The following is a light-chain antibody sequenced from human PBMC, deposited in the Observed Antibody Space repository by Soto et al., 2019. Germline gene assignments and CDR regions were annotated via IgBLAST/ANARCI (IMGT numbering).Light chain of an antibody. Sequence: DIQMTPSPSALSASVGDRVTLTCRASQSINTWLAWHQRKPGRAPNLLIYDASSLQSGVPSRFSGGGSATEFPLTIGSLHPDYFASYYCQHYQTYATFGQGTRLEIK. V-gene: IGKV1-5*01. J-gene: IGKJ5*01. CDR3: QHYQTYAT. CDR1: QSINTW. CDR2: DAS.